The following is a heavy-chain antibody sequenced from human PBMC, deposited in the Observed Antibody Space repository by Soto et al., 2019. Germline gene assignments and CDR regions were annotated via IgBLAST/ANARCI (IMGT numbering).Heavy chain of an antibody. V-gene: IGHV4-31*03. CDR1: GGSISSGGYY. CDR3: ARAPPVLRFLEWFFDY. CDR2: IYYSGST. Sequence: QVQLQESGPGLVKPSQTLSLTCTVSGGSISSGGYYWSWIRQHPGKGLEWIGYIYYSGSTYYNPSLKSRVTISVDTSKNQCSLKLSSVTAADTAVYYCARAPPVLRFLEWFFDYWGQGTLVTVSS. D-gene: IGHD3-3*01. J-gene: IGHJ4*02.